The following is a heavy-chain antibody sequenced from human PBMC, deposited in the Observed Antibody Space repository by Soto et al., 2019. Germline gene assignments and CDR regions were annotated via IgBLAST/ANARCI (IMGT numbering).Heavy chain of an antibody. D-gene: IGHD3-16*01. J-gene: IGHJ6*02. Sequence: QVQLQESGPGLVKPSQTLSLTCNVSGVSITRGEYCWSWVRQSPGKGLEWIGYIYFSGSTSYNPSLKSRATISIDTSKSQFSLNLSSVTAADTAVYYCVRDYEPSLSYYFGMDVWGRGTTVTVSS. CDR1: GVSITRGEYC. V-gene: IGHV4-30-4*01. CDR2: IYFSGST. CDR3: VRDYEPSLSYYFGMDV.